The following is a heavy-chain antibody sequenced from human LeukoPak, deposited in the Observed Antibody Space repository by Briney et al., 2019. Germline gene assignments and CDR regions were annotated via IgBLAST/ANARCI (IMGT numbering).Heavy chain of an antibody. J-gene: IGHJ4*02. Sequence: PGGSLRLSCAASGLSFSFYAMSWVRQAPGKGLEWVSAISGSGGSTYYADSVKGRFTISRDNSKNTLYLQMNSLRAEDTAVYYCAKARLAAGRSSLDYWGQGTLVTVSS. D-gene: IGHD6-13*01. CDR2: ISGSGGST. V-gene: IGHV3-23*01. CDR3: AKARLAAGRSSLDY. CDR1: GLSFSFYA.